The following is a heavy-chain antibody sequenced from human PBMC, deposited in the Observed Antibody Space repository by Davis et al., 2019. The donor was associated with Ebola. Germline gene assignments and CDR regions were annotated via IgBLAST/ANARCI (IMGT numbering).Heavy chain of an antibody. J-gene: IGHJ6*02. CDR2: INSDGSST. D-gene: IGHD5-18*01. CDR1: GFTFSSYW. CDR3: AREGYSYGYGYYHGMDV. V-gene: IGHV3-74*01. Sequence: PGGSLRLSCAASGFTFSSYWMHWVRQAPGKGLVWVSRINSDGSSTSYADSVKGRFTISRDNAKNTLYLQMNSLRAEDTAVYYCAREGYSYGYGYYHGMDVWGQGTTVTVSS.